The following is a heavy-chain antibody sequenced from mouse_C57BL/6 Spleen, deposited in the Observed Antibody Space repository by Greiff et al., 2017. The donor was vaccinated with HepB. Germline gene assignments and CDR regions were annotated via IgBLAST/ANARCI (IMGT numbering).Heavy chain of an antibody. CDR1: GYTFTSYW. CDR3: ASQRRDDYDGGAWFAY. V-gene: IGHV1-72*01. CDR2: IDPNSGGT. Sequence: QVHVKQSGAELVKPGASVKLSCKASGYTFTSYWMHWVKQRPGRGLEWIGRIDPNSGGTKYNEKFKSKATLTVDKPSSTAYMQLSSLTSEDSAVYYCASQRRDDYDGGAWFAYWGQGTLVTVSA. J-gene: IGHJ3*01. D-gene: IGHD2-4*01.